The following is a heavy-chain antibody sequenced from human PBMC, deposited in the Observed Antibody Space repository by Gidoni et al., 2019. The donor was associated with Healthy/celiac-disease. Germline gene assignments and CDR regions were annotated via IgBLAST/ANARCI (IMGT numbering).Heavy chain of an antibody. CDR1: GFTFSDYY. D-gene: IGHD3-10*01. Sequence: QVQLVESGGGLVKPGGSLRRSGAASGFTFSDYYLSWIRQAPGKGLYGFSSISRSGSTIFYADSVKGRFTISRDTANNSLYLQMNSLRAEDTAVYYCARGRGWYFDLWGRGPLVTVSS. CDR3: ARGRGWYFDL. CDR2: ISRSGSTI. V-gene: IGHV3-11*01. J-gene: IGHJ2*01.